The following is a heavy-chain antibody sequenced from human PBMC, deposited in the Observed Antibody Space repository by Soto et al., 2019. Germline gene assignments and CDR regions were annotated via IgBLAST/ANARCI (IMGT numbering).Heavy chain of an antibody. D-gene: IGHD6-19*01. CDR2: ISPKSGGT. Sequence: QVQLVQSGAEVKKPGASVKVSCEASGYTFIDYYMHWVRQAPGQGFEWMGRISPKSGGTNYAQKFQGRVTMTWDTSLNTAYMELNNLMSEDTAVYYCARPPGYISDWYYFDLWGQGTLVTVSS. J-gene: IGHJ4*02. CDR3: ARPPGYISDWYYFDL. V-gene: IGHV1-2*02. CDR1: GYTFIDYY.